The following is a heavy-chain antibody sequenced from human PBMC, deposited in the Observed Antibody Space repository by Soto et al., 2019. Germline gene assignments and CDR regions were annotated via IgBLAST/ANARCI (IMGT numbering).Heavy chain of an antibody. D-gene: IGHD5-18*01. J-gene: IGHJ6*02. CDR3: ARDARGYSYGYESKYYYYGMDV. Sequence: EVQLVESGGGLVKPGGSLRLSCAASGFTFSSYSMNWVRKAPGKGLEWVSSISSSSSYIYYADSVKGRFTISRDNAKNSRYLQKNSLRAEDTAVYYCARDARGYSYGYESKYYYYGMDVWGQGTTVTVSS. CDR2: ISSSSSYI. V-gene: IGHV3-21*01. CDR1: GFTFSSYS.